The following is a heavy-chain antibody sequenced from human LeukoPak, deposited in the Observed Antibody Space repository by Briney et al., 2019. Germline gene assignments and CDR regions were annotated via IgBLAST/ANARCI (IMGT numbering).Heavy chain of an antibody. CDR1: GGSISDYY. D-gene: IGHD3-10*01. CDR2: IYYSGST. J-gene: IGHJ4*02. Sequence: SETLSLTCTVSGGSISDYYWSWIRQPPGKGLEWIGYIYYSGSTSYNPSLKSRVTISVDTSKNQFCLSLRSVTAADTAVYFCAGAAYGSGGIFDYWGQGGLVTVSS. CDR3: AGAAYGSGGIFDY. V-gene: IGHV4-59*01.